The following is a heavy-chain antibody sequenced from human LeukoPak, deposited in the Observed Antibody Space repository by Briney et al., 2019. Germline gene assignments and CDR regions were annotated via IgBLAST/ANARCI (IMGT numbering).Heavy chain of an antibody. CDR3: ARDSRPQYYYDSSGHDDAFDI. Sequence: SVKVSCKASGGTFSSYAISWVRQAPGQGLEWMGGIIPIFGTANYAQKFQGRVTITTDESTSTAYMELSSLRSEDTAVYYCARDSRPQYYYDSSGHDDAFDIWGQGTMVTVPS. V-gene: IGHV1-69*05. J-gene: IGHJ3*02. CDR2: IIPIFGTA. CDR1: GGTFSSYA. D-gene: IGHD3-22*01.